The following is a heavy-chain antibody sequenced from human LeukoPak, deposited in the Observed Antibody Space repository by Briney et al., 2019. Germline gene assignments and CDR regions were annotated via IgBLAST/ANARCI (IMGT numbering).Heavy chain of an antibody. D-gene: IGHD3-22*01. V-gene: IGHV4-4*07. CDR2: IYTSGST. J-gene: IGHJ2*01. CDR3: ARESYYYDSSGYPYWHFDL. Sequence: SETLSLTCTVSGGSISSYYWSWIRQPAGKGLGWIGRIYTSGSTNYNPSLKSRVTISVDKSKNQFSLKLSSVTAADTAVYYCARESYYYDSSGYPYWHFDLWGRGTLVTVSS. CDR1: GGSISSYY.